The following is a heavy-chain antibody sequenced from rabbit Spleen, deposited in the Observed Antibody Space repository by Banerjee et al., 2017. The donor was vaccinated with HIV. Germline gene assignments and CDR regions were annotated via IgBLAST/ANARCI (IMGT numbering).Heavy chain of an antibody. Sequence: QEQLVESGGGLVKPEGSLKLSCTASGFSFSNKAVMCWVRQAPGKGLEWIACIYPGSRGSAYYATWAKGRFTISKPSSTTVTLRMTSLTAADRAAYFCARDLVGVIGWNFYLWGPGTLVTVS. CDR3: ARDLVGVIGWNFYL. V-gene: IGHV1S45*01. D-gene: IGHD1-1*01. J-gene: IGHJ4*01. CDR1: GFSFSNKAV. CDR2: IYPGSRGSA.